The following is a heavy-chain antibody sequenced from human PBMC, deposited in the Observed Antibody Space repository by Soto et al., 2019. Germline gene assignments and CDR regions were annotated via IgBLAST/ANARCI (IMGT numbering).Heavy chain of an antibody. Sequence: EVQLVESGGGLGKPGGSLRLSCAGSGFTFSNAWMSWVRRAPGKGLEWVGRIKSDAYGGAIDYAAPVKGRFTISRDDSKNTLFLQMNNLRAEDTAVYSCTTTKGRLEPPPHDFGGQGTPVIVSS. CDR2: IKSDAYGGAI. CDR1: GFTFSNAW. V-gene: IGHV3-15*01. D-gene: IGHD2-8*01. J-gene: IGHJ4*02. CDR3: TTTKGRLEPPPHDF.